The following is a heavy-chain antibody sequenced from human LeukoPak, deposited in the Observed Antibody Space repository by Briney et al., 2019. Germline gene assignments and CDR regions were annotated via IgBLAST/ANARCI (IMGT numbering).Heavy chain of an antibody. CDR2: IYRGGSI. D-gene: IGHD6-13*01. V-gene: IGHV3-66*02. Sequence: GGSLRLFCAASGFTLSSNYMSWVRQAPGKGLEWVSVIYRGGSIYYADSVKGRFTISRDNSKNTLYLQMNSLRAEDTAVYYCARVEAAASYYYYYYMDVWGKGTTVTVSS. CDR1: GFTLSSNY. J-gene: IGHJ6*03. CDR3: ARVEAAASYYYYYYMDV.